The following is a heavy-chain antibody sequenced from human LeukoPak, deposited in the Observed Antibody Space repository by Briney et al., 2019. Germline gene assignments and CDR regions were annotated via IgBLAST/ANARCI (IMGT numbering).Heavy chain of an antibody. J-gene: IGHJ5*02. CDR3: ARLLWFGESWFDT. D-gene: IGHD3-10*01. CDR1: GFTLSSYS. Sequence: GGSLRLSCPASGFTLSSYSMNWVRQAPGKGLEWVSYISSSSTTIYYADSVKGRFTISRDNAKNSLYLQMNSLRDEDTAVYYCARLLWFGESWFDTWGQGTLVTVSS. CDR2: ISSSSTTI. V-gene: IGHV3-48*02.